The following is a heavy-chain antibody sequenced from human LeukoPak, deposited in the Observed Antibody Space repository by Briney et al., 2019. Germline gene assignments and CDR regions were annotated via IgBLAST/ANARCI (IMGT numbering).Heavy chain of an antibody. D-gene: IGHD3-22*01. CDR2: IKQDGSEI. J-gene: IGHJ4*02. CDR1: GFIFSSYA. V-gene: IGHV3-7*01. Sequence: GGSLRLSCAASGFIFSSYAMSWVRQAPGKRLEWVANIKQDGSEIFYADSVKGRFTISRDNAKNSLFLQMNSLRAEDTAIYYCARDLRSDSGYSPLDYWGQGILVTVAS. CDR3: ARDLRSDSGYSPLDY.